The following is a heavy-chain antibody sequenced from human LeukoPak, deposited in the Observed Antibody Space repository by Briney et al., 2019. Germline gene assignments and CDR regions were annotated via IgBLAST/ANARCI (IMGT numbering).Heavy chain of an antibody. V-gene: IGHV3-48*01. CDR3: AGSRGESAGCDP. CDR2: ISGGGTT. D-gene: IGHD2-21*01. CDR1: GFTFYFYA. J-gene: IGHJ5*02. Sequence: GGSLRLSCAASGFTFYFYAMIWVRQAPGKGLEWVSKISGGGTTEYADSVKGRFTIARDNARNTLYLQMNSRKGEDTSMYYCAGSRGESAGCDPWGQGTLVTVSS.